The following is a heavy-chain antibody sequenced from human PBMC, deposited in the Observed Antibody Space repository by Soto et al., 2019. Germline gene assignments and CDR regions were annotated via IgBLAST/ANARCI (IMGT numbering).Heavy chain of an antibody. V-gene: IGHV3-30-3*01. CDR2: ISYDGSNK. Sequence: PVGSLRLSCAASGFTFSSYAMHWVRQAPGRGLEWVAVISYDGSNKYYADSVKGRFTISRDNSKNTLYLQMNSLRAEDTAVYYCARDTRVSSPLDYWGQGTLVTVSS. J-gene: IGHJ4*02. CDR3: ARDTRVSSPLDY. D-gene: IGHD6-6*01. CDR1: GFTFSSYA.